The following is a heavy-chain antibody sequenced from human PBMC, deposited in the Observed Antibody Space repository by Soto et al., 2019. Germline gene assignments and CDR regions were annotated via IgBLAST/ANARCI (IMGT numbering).Heavy chain of an antibody. J-gene: IGHJ6*02. V-gene: IGHV3-30*18. Sequence: AGGSLRLSCAASGFTFSSYGMHWVRQAPGKGLEWVAVISYDGSNKYYADSVKGRFTISRDNSKNTLYLQMNSLRAEDTAVYYCAKGEDYYYYGMDVWGQGTTVTVSS. CDR3: AKGEDYYYYGMDV. CDR2: ISYDGSNK. CDR1: GFTFSSYG.